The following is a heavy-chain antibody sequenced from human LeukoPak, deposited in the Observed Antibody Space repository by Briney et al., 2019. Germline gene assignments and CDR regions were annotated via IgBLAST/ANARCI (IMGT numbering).Heavy chain of an antibody. Sequence: PSETLSLTCAVSGGSSRSGDYFWSWIRQPPGKGLEWIGHIHYSGNTYYNPSLKSRVSISVDTSKNQFSLKLRSATAADTAVYYCARGDILTGYSYWGQGTLVTVSS. J-gene: IGHJ4*02. CDR1: GGSSRSGDYF. CDR3: ARGDILTGYSY. CDR2: IHYSGNT. D-gene: IGHD3-9*01. V-gene: IGHV4-30-4*01.